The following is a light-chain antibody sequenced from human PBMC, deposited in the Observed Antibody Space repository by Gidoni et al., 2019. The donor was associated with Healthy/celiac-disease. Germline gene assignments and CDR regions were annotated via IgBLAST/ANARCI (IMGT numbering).Light chain of an antibody. Sequence: IVLTQSPATLSLSPGERATLSCRASQSVSSYLAWYQQKPGQAPRLLIYDASNRATGIPARFSGSGSGTDFTLTISSLEPEDFAVYYCQQRSNWQGFTFGPGNKVDI. CDR2: DAS. J-gene: IGKJ3*01. CDR1: QSVSSY. V-gene: IGKV3-11*01. CDR3: QQRSNWQGFT.